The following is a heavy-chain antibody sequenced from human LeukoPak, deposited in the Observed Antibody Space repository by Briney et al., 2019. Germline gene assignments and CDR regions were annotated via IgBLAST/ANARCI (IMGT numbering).Heavy chain of an antibody. CDR1: GFTFSSYA. Sequence: GGSLRLSCAASGFTFSSYAMSWVRQAPGKGLEWVSAISGSGGSTYYADSVKGRFTISRDNSKNTLYLQMNSLRAEDTAVYYRAKKPQWRIDVDYWGQGTLVTVSS. J-gene: IGHJ4*02. V-gene: IGHV3-23*01. CDR2: ISGSGGST. CDR3: AKKPQWRIDVDY. D-gene: IGHD6-19*01.